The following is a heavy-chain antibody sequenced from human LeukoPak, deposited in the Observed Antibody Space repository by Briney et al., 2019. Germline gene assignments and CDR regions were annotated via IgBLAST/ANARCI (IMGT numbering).Heavy chain of an antibody. CDR1: GGXISIYY. D-gene: IGHD4-17*01. CDR2: IYYSGKT. J-gene: IGHJ4*02. CDR3: ARGATVTRFDY. V-gene: IGHV4-59*01. Sequence: PSETLSLTCTVSGGXISIYYWNWIRQPPGKEREWIGYIYYSGKTNYNASLKSRVTISVDTSKNQFSLNLNSVTAADTAVHFCARGATVTRFDYWGQGTLVTVSS.